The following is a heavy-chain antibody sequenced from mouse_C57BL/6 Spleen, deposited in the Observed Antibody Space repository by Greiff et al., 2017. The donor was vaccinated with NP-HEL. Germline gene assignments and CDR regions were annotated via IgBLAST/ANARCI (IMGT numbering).Heavy chain of an antibody. CDR2: IYPGDGDT. J-gene: IGHJ2*01. CDR3: AIDSSGYFDY. V-gene: IGHV1-80*01. Sequence: QVQLKESGAELVKPGASVKISCKASGYAFSSYWMNWVKQRPGKGLEWIGQIYPGDGDTNYNGKFKGKATLTADKSSSTAYMQLSSLTSEDSAVYFCAIDSSGYFDYWGQGTTLTVSS. D-gene: IGHD3-2*02. CDR1: GYAFSSYW.